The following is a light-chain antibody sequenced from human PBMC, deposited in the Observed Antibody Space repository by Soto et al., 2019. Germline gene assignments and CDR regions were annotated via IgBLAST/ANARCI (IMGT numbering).Light chain of an antibody. CDR3: SSYAGRTLYV. J-gene: IGLJ1*01. CDR2: EVT. V-gene: IGLV2-8*01. Sequence: QPVLTQPPSASGSPGQSVTISCTGTSSDVGGYDYVSWYQQRPGKAPKLLIHEVTKRPSGVPDRFSGSKSGNTASLTVSGLQAEDEADYYCSSYAGRTLYVFGTGTKLTVL. CDR1: SSDVGGYDY.